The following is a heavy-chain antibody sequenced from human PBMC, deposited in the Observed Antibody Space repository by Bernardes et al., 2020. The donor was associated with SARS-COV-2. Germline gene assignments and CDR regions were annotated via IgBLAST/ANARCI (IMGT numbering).Heavy chain of an antibody. V-gene: IGHV3-74*01. J-gene: IGHJ6*02. D-gene: IGHD2-8*01. CDR2: INPDGSSG. CDR3: AFGGNGVNAPGMDV. CDR1: GFSFSTYW. Sequence: GGSLRLSCAASGFSFSTYWMHWGRQAPGKGLVWLSRINPDGSSGDYADFVKGRFIISRDNVNKIVFLQMTSLRVEDSAVYYCAFGGNGVNAPGMDVWGQGTTVRVSS.